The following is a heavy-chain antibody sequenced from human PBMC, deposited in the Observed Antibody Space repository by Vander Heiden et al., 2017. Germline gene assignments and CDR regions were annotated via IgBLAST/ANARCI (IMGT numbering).Heavy chain of an antibody. V-gene: IGHV5-51*03. D-gene: IGHD2-21*02. CDR1: GYSFTSYW. CDR2: IYPGDSDT. Sequence: EVQLVQSGAEVKKPGESLKIPCKGSGYSFTSYWIGWVRPLPGKGLEWMGIIYPGDSDTRYSPSFQGQVTISADKSISTAYLQWSSLKASDTAMYYCARLKGGNSWVYGMDVWGQGTTVTVSS. CDR3: ARLKGGNSWVYGMDV. J-gene: IGHJ6*02.